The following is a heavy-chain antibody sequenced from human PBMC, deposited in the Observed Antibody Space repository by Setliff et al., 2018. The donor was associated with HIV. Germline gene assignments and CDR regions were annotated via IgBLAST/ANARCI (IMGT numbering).Heavy chain of an antibody. Sequence: SETLSLTCTVSGGPFSSSSYYWGWIRQPPGKGLEWIGGPRPSGNTYYNPSLKSRVTISVDTSKNQFSLNLSSVTAADTAVYYCARHGAFYYYYYMDVWGKGTTVTVSS. CDR1: GGPFSSSSYY. J-gene: IGHJ6*03. CDR3: ARHGAFYYYYYMDV. CDR2: PRPSGNT. V-gene: IGHV4-39*01.